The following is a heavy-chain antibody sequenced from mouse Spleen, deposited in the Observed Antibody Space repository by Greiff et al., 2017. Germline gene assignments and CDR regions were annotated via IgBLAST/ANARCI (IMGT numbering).Heavy chain of an antibody. J-gene: IGHJ1*01. CDR2: SRNKANDYTT. CDR3: ARDATGWYFDV. Sequence: EVQGVESGGGLVQSGRSLRLSCATSGFTFSDFYMEWVRQAPGKGLEWIAASRNKANDYTTEYSASVKGRFIVSRDTSQSILYLQMNALRAEDTAIYYWARDATGWYFDVWGAGTTVTVSS. CDR1: GFTFSDFY. V-gene: IGHV7-1*01. D-gene: IGHD4-1*01.